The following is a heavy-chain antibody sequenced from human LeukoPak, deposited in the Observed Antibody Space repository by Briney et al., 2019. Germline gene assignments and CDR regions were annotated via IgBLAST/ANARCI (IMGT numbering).Heavy chain of an antibody. D-gene: IGHD3-10*01. CDR2: IYYSGST. V-gene: IGHV4-59*01. CDR1: GGSISSYY. Sequence: PSETLSPTCTVSGGSISSYYWSWIRQPPGKGLEWIGYIYYSGSTNCNPSLKSRVTISVDTSKNQFSLKLSSVTAADTAVYYCARHYYGSGSYYYPVVYFDYWGQGTLVTVSS. J-gene: IGHJ4*02. CDR3: ARHYYGSGSYYYPVVYFDY.